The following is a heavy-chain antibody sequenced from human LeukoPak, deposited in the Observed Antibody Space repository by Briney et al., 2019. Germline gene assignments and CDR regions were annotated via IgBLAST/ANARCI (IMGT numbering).Heavy chain of an antibody. Sequence: GGSLRLSCAAPGLTLSKSWMSWVRQAPGQGLEWVAAIKEDGSEKDYVDSVKGRFTISRDNAKNLLYLQMNSLRAEDTAVYYCATYTNWVAGDVWGQGTSVSVSS. D-gene: IGHD1-1*01. CDR1: GLTLSKSW. CDR3: ATYTNWVAGDV. CDR2: IKEDGSEK. V-gene: IGHV3-7*01. J-gene: IGHJ6*02.